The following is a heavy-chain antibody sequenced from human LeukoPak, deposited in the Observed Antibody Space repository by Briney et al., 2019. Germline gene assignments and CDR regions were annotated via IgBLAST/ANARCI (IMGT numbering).Heavy chain of an antibody. CDR3: ARAFYPGYYSYMAV. CDR1: GGSISPYY. CDR2: IYYSGST. Sequence: SETLSLTCTVSGGSISPYYWSWLRQPPGKGLEWIGYIYYSGSTNYNPSLKSRVTISVDKSKNQFSLKLSSVTAADTAVYYCARAFYPGYYSYMAVWGKGTTVTVSS. D-gene: IGHD3-3*02. J-gene: IGHJ6*03. V-gene: IGHV4-59*01.